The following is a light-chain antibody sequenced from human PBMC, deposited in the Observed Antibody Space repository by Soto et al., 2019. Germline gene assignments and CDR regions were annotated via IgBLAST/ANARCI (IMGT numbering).Light chain of an antibody. CDR1: QRTSGW. J-gene: IGKJ1*01. CDR3: QQYNSYSPA. V-gene: IGKV1-5*03. Sequence: DIQMTQSPSTLSASVGDRVAITCRASQRTSGWLAWYQQKPGKAPKLLLYKASSLESGVPSRFSGSGSGTEFTLTISSLQPDDFATYYCQQYNSYSPAFGQGTKVDIK. CDR2: KAS.